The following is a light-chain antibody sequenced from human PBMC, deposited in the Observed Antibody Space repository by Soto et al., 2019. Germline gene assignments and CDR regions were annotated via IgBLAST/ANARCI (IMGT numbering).Light chain of an antibody. CDR1: QSVSSNY. J-gene: IGKJ5*01. CDR2: GAS. CDR3: QQDGGSPPIT. Sequence: ESVLTQSPGTLSLSPGERAILSCRASQSVSSNYLAWYQQKPGQAPRLLIFGASHRATGIPDRFSGSGSGTDFTLTISRLEPEDFAVYYRQQDGGSPPITFGQGTRLEIK. V-gene: IGKV3-20*01.